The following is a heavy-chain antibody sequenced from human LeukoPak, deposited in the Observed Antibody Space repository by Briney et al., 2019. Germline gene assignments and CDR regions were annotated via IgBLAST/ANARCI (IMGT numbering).Heavy chain of an antibody. CDR3: ATHCSSTSCAMGGFDY. J-gene: IGHJ4*02. CDR1: GGSISSSSYY. CDR2: IYYSGST. Sequence: SETLSLTCTVSGGSISSSSYYWGWIRQPPGKGLEWIGSIYYSGSTYYNPSLKSRVTISVDTSKNQFSLKLSSVTAADTAVYYCATHCSSTSCAMGGFDYWGQGTLVTVSS. D-gene: IGHD2-2*01. V-gene: IGHV4-39*01.